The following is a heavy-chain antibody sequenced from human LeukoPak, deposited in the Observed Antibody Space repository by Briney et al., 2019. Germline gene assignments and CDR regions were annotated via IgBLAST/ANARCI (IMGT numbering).Heavy chain of an antibody. D-gene: IGHD6-19*01. CDR3: ARWSSSGWYYFDY. CDR1: GYTFTSYA. V-gene: IGHV1-3*01. Sequence: ASVKVSCKASGYTFTSYAMHWVRQAPGQRLEWMGWINAGNGNTKYSQKFQGRVTITRDTSASTAYMELSSLRSEDTAVYYCARWSSSGWYYFDYWGQGTLVTVSS. J-gene: IGHJ4*02. CDR2: INAGNGNT.